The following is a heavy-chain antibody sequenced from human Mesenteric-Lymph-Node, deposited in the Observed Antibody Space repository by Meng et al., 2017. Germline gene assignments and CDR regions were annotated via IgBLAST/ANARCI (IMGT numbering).Heavy chain of an antibody. V-gene: IGHV4-61*02. J-gene: IGHJ4*02. D-gene: IGHD6-19*01. Sequence: VQLQQSGPGVVKPSQTLSLACTVSGGSISSGSYYWSWIRQPAGKGLEWIGRIYTSGSTFYNPSLKRRVIISIDTSKNQFSLNLRSVTAADTAVYYCARVSSGWDYFDYWGQGTLVTVSS. CDR1: GGSISSGSYY. CDR2: IYTSGST. CDR3: ARVSSGWDYFDY.